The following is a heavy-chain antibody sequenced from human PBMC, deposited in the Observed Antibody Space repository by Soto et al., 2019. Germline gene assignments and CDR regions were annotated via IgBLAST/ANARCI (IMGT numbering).Heavy chain of an antibody. J-gene: IGHJ5*02. Sequence: SETLSLTCTVSGASFGSGGYYWSWIGQHSGKGLEWLGYIHYSGGATYSPSYNPPLKGRLTISVDTSTCLFSRNLTSVSAADTAMYYCAGVPTYYQRRVADQPLHPWGQGTQVTVSS. V-gene: IGHV4-31*03. D-gene: IGHD2-2*01. CDR1: GASFGSGGYY. CDR2: IHYSGGATYSP. CDR3: AGVPTYYQRRVADQPLHP.